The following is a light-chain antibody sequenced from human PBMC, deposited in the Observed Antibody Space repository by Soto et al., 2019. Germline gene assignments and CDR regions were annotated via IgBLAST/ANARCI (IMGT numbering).Light chain of an antibody. CDR2: DAS. CDR3: QQYNRYSLT. J-gene: IGKJ4*01. Sequence: QMTQSPTTLSASVGDRVTITCRASQSISSRLAWYQQKPGKAPKILIYDASNLESGVPSRFSASGSGTEFTLTISSLQPDDFATYYCQQYNRYSLTFGGGTRVDI. V-gene: IGKV1-5*01. CDR1: QSISSR.